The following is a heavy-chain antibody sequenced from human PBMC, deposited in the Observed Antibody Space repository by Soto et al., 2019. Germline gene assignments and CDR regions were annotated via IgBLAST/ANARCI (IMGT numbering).Heavy chain of an antibody. CDR3: AAGTLTSGVVSGRFDP. V-gene: IGHV4-4*02. Sequence: QVHLQESGPRLVRPSGTLVLTCAVSGDSLSSDKWWTWVRQPPGKGLEWIGEISHRGSTNYSPSFKSRLSLSDATTKAQFALRLTSVTAADSAVYYCAAGTLTSGVVSGRFDPWGPGIKVTVSS. CDR2: ISHRGST. D-gene: IGHD3-3*01. J-gene: IGHJ5*02. CDR1: GDSLSSDKW.